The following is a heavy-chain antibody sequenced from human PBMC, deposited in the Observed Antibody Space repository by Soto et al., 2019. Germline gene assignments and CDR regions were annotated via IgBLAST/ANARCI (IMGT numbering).Heavy chain of an antibody. Sequence: PGGSLRLSCVASGFTFSNFWMNWVRQTPGKGLEWVANIKPDGTAQAYVDSVKGRFTVSRDNAKNSLYLQMNSLRAEDTAVYYCARGGRIAAAGYYYYGMDVWGQGTTVTVSS. CDR1: GFTFSNFW. CDR3: ARGGRIAAAGYYYYGMDV. J-gene: IGHJ6*02. CDR2: IKPDGTAQ. V-gene: IGHV3-7*01. D-gene: IGHD6-13*01.